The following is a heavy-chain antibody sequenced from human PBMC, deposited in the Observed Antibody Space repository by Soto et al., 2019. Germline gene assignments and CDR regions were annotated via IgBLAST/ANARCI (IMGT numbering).Heavy chain of an antibody. J-gene: IGHJ6*02. D-gene: IGHD2-2*01. CDR1: GYTFTGYY. Sequence: QVQLVQSGAEVKKPGASVKVSCKASGYTFTGYYMHWVRQAPGQGLEWMGWINPNSGGTNYAQKFQGWVTMTRDTSISTAYRELSRLRSDDTAVYYCARDASTSHNYYYYYGMDVWGQGTTVTVSS. CDR3: ARDASTSHNYYYYYGMDV. V-gene: IGHV1-2*04. CDR2: INPNSGGT.